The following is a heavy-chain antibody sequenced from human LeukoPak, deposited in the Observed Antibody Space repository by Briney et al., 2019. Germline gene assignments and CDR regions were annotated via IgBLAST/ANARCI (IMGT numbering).Heavy chain of an antibody. V-gene: IGHV3-15*01. CDR1: GFTFSSVW. CDR2: IRKTADGGTA. D-gene: IGHD1-14*01. Sequence: GGSLRLSCTASGFTFSSVWVSWVRQAPGKGLQWVGRIRKTADGGTADYAAPVQGRFSISRDDSKKTLYLQMNSLKTEDTAVYYCTTGGSTAGNWGQGTLVTVSS. J-gene: IGHJ4*02. CDR3: TTGGSTAGN.